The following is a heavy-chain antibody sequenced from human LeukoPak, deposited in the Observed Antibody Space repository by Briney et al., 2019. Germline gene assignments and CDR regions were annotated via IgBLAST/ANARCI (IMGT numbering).Heavy chain of an antibody. CDR3: ARHGVQWPSNYYFDY. D-gene: IGHD1-26*01. CDR1: GGSIGSYY. Sequence: SETLSLTCTVSGGSIGSYYWSWIRQPPGKGLEWIGYIYYSGSTNYNPSLKSRVTISVDTSKNQFSLKLSSVTAADTAVYYCARHGVQWPSNYYFDYWGQETLVTVSS. J-gene: IGHJ4*02. CDR2: IYYSGST. V-gene: IGHV4-59*08.